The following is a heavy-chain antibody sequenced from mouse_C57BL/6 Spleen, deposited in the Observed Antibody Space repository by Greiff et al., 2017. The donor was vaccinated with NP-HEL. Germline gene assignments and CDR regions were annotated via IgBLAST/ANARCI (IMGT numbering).Heavy chain of an antibody. D-gene: IGHD2-4*01. CDR2: IDPANGNT. V-gene: IGHV14-3*01. CDR3: ARRDDYDRGAWFAY. CDR1: GFNIKNTY. J-gene: IGHJ3*01. Sequence: EVKLQESVAELVRPGASVKLSCTASGFNIKNTYMHWVKQRPEQGLEWIGRIDPANGNTKYAPKFQGKATITADTSSNTAYLQLSSLTSEDTAIYYCARRDDYDRGAWFAYWGQGTLVTVSA.